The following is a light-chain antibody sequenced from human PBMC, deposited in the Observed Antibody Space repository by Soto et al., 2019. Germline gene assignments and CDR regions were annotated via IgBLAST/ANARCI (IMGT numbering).Light chain of an antibody. CDR1: QSISSW. Sequence: DIQMTQSPSTLSASVGDRVTITCRASQSISSWLAWYQQKPGKAPKLLIYDASSLESGVPSRFSGSGSGTEFNLTISSLQPEDFTTYFCLQPNSYPWTCGQGTKVDIK. J-gene: IGKJ1*01. V-gene: IGKV1-5*01. CDR2: DAS. CDR3: LQPNSYPWT.